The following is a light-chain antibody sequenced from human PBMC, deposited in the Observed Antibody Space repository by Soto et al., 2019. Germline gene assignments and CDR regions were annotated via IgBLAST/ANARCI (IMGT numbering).Light chain of an antibody. CDR2: VNSGGSH. Sequence: QPVLTQSPSASASLGPRVRLTSPRAVGTTNKAFACHQQQPEKGPRYLMKVNSGGSHIRGDGIPDRFSGSSSGAERYLFISSLQSEDEADYYCQTWGTGSAIVVFGGGTQLTVL. CDR1: VGTTNKA. J-gene: IGLJ7*01. CDR3: QTWGTGSAIVV. V-gene: IGLV4-69*01.